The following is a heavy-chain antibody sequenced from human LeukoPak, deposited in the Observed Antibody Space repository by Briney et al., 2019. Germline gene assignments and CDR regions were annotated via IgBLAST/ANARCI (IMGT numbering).Heavy chain of an antibody. Sequence: GESLRISCKGSGYSFTSYWISWVRQMPGKGLEWMGRIDPSDSYTNYSPSFQGHVTISADKSISTAYLQWSSPKASDTAMYYCARSSTSSSYYYYGMDVWGQGTTVTVSS. D-gene: IGHD2-2*01. CDR1: GYSFTSYW. CDR3: ARSSTSSSYYYYGMDV. V-gene: IGHV5-10-1*01. J-gene: IGHJ6*02. CDR2: IDPSDSYT.